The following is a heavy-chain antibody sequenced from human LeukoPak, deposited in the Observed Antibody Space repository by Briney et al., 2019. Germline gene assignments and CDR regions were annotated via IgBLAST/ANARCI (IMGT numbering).Heavy chain of an antibody. Sequence: ASVKVSCKASGYTFTSYDINWVRQATGQGLEWMGWMNPNSGNTGYAQKFQGRVTMTRNTSMSTAYMELSSLRSEDTAVYYCARASYYDILAGYRDAFDIWGQGTMVTVSS. CDR3: ARASYYDILAGYRDAFDI. D-gene: IGHD3-9*01. J-gene: IGHJ3*02. V-gene: IGHV1-8*01. CDR2: MNPNSGNT. CDR1: GYTFTSYD.